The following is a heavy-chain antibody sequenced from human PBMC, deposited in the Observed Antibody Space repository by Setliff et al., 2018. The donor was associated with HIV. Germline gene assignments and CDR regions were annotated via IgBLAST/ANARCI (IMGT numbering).Heavy chain of an antibody. Sequence: SVKVSCKASGSTFSSYAISWVRQVPGQGLEWMGGIIPIFGTANYAQNFGGRVTITADQSTTTSYLQLNSLRFEDTAIYYCASDSPAARFEELEDYYYYFMDVWGKGTPVTVSS. V-gene: IGHV1-69*13. CDR3: ASDSPAARFEELEDYYYYFMDV. J-gene: IGHJ6*03. CDR2: IIPIFGTA. CDR1: GSTFSSYA. D-gene: IGHD3-10*01.